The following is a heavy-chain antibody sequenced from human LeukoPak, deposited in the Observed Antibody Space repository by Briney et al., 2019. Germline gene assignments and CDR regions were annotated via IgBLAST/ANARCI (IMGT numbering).Heavy chain of an antibody. V-gene: IGHV3-23*01. D-gene: IGHD2-15*01. CDR3: AKYLEQAATFDY. CDR2: ISGSGGST. J-gene: IGHJ4*02. Sequence: PGGSLRLSCAASGFTFSSYAMSWVRQPPWKGLEWVSAISGSGGSTYYADSVKGRFTISRDNSKNTLYLQMNSLRAEDSAVYYCAKYLEQAATFDYWGQGTLVTVSS. CDR1: GFTFSSYA.